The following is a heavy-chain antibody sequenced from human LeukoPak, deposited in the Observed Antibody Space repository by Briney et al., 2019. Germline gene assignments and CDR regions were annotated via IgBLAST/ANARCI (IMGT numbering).Heavy chain of an antibody. CDR2: IYYSGSS. V-gene: IGHV4-39*07. Sequence: SETLSLTCTVSGDSITNNNCYWGWVRQPPGKGLEWIASIYYSGSSYYNPSLKSRVTMSVDTSKNQFSLKLSSATAADTAVYYCASMTTVTNPDNWGQGTLVTVSS. CDR3: ASMTTVTNPDN. CDR1: GDSITNNNCY. J-gene: IGHJ4*02. D-gene: IGHD4-17*01.